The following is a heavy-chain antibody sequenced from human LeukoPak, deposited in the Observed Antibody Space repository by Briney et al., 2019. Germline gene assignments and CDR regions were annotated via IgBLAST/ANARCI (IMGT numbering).Heavy chain of an antibody. J-gene: IGHJ4*02. V-gene: IGHV5-51*01. Sequence: SGESLKISCKGSGYRFTSYWIGWVRQMPGKGLEWMGIIYPGDSDTRYSPSFQGQVTISADKSISTAYLQWSSLKASDTAMYYCARQWSGVGGTFDYWGQGTLVTVSS. CDR1: GYRFTSYW. CDR3: ARQWSGVGGTFDY. D-gene: IGHD1-26*01. CDR2: IYPGDSDT.